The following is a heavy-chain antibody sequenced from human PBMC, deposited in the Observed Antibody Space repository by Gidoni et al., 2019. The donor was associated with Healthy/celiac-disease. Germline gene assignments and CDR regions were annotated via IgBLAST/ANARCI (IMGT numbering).Heavy chain of an antibody. CDR2: INHRGST. J-gene: IGHJ4*02. D-gene: IGHD3-22*01. V-gene: IGHV4-34*01. Sequence: QVQLQQWGAGLLKPSETLSLTCAVYGGSFSGYYWSWIRQPPGKGLEWIGEINHRGSTNYNPSLKSRVTISVDTSKNQFSLKLSSVTAADTAVYYCARGGARGRYYDSSGYYPHWGQGTLVTVYS. CDR1: GGSFSGYY. CDR3: ARGGARGRYYDSSGYYPH.